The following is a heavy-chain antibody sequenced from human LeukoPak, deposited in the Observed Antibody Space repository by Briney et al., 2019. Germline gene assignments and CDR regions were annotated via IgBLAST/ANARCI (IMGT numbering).Heavy chain of an antibody. CDR3: AKVTRYGSGSYFTYGMDV. J-gene: IGHJ6*02. CDR1: GFTFSSYW. D-gene: IGHD3-10*01. V-gene: IGHV3-7*01. CDR2: IKQDGSEK. Sequence: QAGGSLRLSCAASGFTFSSYWMSWVRQAPGKGLEWVANIKQDGSEKYYVDSVKGRFTISRDNAKNSLYLQMNSLRAEDTAVYYCAKVTRYGSGSYFTYGMDVWGQGTTVTVSS.